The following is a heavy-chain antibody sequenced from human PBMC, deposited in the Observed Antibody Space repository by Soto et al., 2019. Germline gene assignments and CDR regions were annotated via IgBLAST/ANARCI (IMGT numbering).Heavy chain of an antibody. J-gene: IGHJ2*01. D-gene: IGHD5-12*01. CDR2: IRSKANSYAT. CDR1: GFTFSGSA. V-gene: IGHV3-73*01. CDR3: TRPTSGWLQLDWYFDL. Sequence: EVQLVESGGGLVQPGGSLKLSCAASGFTFSGSAMHWVRQASGKGLEWVGRIRSKANSYATASAASVKGRFTISRDDLKIXAYLQMNSLKTEDTAVYYCTRPTSGWLQLDWYFDLWGRGTLVTVSS.